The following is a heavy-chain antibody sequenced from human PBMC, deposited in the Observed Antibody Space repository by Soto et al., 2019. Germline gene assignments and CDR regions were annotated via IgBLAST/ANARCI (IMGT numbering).Heavy chain of an antibody. J-gene: IGHJ4*02. CDR3: AKFRTDLSTFFDY. CDR2: ISGSGGST. Sequence: HPGGSLRLSCAASGFTFSSYAMSWVRQAPGKGLEWVSAISGSGGSTYYADSVKGRFTISRDNSKNTLYLQMNSLRAEDTAVYYCAKFRTDLSTFFDYWGQGTLVTVSS. D-gene: IGHD3-10*01. V-gene: IGHV3-23*01. CDR1: GFTFSSYA.